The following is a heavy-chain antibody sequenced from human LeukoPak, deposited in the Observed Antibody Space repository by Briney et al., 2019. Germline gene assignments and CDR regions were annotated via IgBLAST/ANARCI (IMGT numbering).Heavy chain of an antibody. CDR3: AKDPSQYSSSSLEN. V-gene: IGHV3-20*04. CDR1: GFTFDDYG. D-gene: IGHD6-6*01. J-gene: IGHJ4*02. CDR2: INWNGGST. Sequence: GGSLRLSCAASGFTFDDYGMSWVRQAPGKGLEWVSGINWNGGSTGYADSVKGRFTISRDNSKNTLYLQMNSLRAEDTAVYYCAKDPSQYSSSSLENWGQGTLVTVSS.